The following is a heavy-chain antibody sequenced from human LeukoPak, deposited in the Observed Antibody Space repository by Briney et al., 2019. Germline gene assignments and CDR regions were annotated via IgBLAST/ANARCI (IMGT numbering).Heavy chain of an antibody. Sequence: GGSLRLSCAASGFTFSSYGMHWVRQAPGQGLEWVAFIQYDGSNKYYADSVKGRLTISRDNSKNTLYLQMNSLRAEDTAVYYCAKDEGSWYAVDYWGQGTLVTVSS. CDR3: AKDEGSWYAVDY. CDR2: IQYDGSNK. J-gene: IGHJ4*02. CDR1: GFTFSSYG. D-gene: IGHD6-13*01. V-gene: IGHV3-30*02.